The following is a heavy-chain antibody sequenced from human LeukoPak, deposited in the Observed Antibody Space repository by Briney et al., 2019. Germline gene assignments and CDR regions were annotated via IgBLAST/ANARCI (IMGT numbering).Heavy chain of an antibody. CDR2: ISGYNGKT. V-gene: IGHV1-18*01. CDR3: ARAGAVVENWFGP. CDR1: GYTFTSYG. J-gene: IGHJ5*02. Sequence: ASVKVSCKASGYTFTSYGISWVRQAPGQGLEWMGWISGYNGKTKYAQKLQDRVTMTTDTSTTTAYMELRSLGSDDTAVYYCARAGAVVENWFGPWGQGTLVTVSS. D-gene: IGHD2-15*01.